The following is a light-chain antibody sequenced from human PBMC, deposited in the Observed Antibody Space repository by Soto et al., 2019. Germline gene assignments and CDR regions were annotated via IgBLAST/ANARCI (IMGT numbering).Light chain of an antibody. Sequence: DIQLTQSPSFLSASVGDRVTITCRASQGISSYLAWYQQKPEKAPKLLIYAASTLQSGVPSRFSGSGSGTEFTLTISSLQPEDFATYYCQQLNSYPRRITFGQWTRLEIK. CDR2: AAS. CDR3: QQLNSYPRRIT. CDR1: QGISSY. J-gene: IGKJ5*01. V-gene: IGKV1-9*01.